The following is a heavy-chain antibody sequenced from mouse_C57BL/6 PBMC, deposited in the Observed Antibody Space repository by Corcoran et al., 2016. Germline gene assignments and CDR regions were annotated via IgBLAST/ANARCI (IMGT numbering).Heavy chain of an antibody. CDR3: ARGSTMKAMDY. J-gene: IGHJ4*01. CDR2: INPNNGGT. D-gene: IGHD2-4*01. Sequence: EVQLQQSGPELVKPGASVKISCKASGYTFTDYNMDWVKQSHGKSLEWIGDINPNNGGTIYNQKFKGKATLTVDKSSSTAYMELRSLTSEDTAVYYCARGSTMKAMDYWGQGTSVTVSS. CDR1: GYTFTDYN. V-gene: IGHV1-18*01.